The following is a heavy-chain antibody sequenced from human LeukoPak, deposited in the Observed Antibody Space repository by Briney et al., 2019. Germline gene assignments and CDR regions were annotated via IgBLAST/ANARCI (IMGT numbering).Heavy chain of an antibody. CDR1: GFTFSSYW. J-gene: IGHJ4*02. V-gene: IGHV3-23*01. D-gene: IGHD2-15*01. Sequence: PGGSLRLSCAASGFTFSSYWMNWVRQAPGKGLEWVSAISGSGGSTYYADSVKSRFTISRDNSKNTLYLQMNSLRAEDTAVYYCAKDTTVVTLDYWGQGTLVTVSS. CDR2: ISGSGGST. CDR3: AKDTTVVTLDY.